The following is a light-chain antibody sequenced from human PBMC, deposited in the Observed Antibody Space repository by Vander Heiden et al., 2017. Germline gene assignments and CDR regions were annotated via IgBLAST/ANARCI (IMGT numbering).Light chain of an antibody. CDR1: TGAVASGNY. Sequence: QTVVTQEPSVTVSPGGTVTLTCASSTGAVASGNYPNWFQQKPGQAPRALIYSITNRHSWTPARFSGSLLGDKAALTLSGVQPEDEAEYYCLLYYDDGWVFGGGTKLTV. CDR3: LLYYDDGWV. CDR2: SIT. J-gene: IGLJ3*02. V-gene: IGLV7-43*01.